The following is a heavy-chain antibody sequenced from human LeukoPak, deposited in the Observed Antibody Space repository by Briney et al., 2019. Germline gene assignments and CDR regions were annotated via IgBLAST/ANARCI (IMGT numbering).Heavy chain of an antibody. CDR2: ISGSGVNT. CDR1: GFTFSSYV. D-gene: IGHD4-11*01. CDR3: ASRNYYFDY. V-gene: IGHV3-23*01. Sequence: GGSLRLSCAASGFTFSSYVMTWVRQAPGRGLEWVSAISGSGVNTCYSDSVKGRFTISRDNSKNTLYLQMNGLRAEDTAVYYCASRNYYFDYWGQGTLVTVSS. J-gene: IGHJ4*02.